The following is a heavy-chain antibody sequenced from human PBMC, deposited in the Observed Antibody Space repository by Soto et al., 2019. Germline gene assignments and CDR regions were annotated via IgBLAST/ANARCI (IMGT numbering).Heavy chain of an antibody. CDR1: GCSFTTYW. V-gene: IGHV5-51*01. CDR3: ARHKKISDRKNYFAY. J-gene: IGHJ4*02. Sequence: GDPLRISWQASGCSFTTYWIGWVRPMPGKGLEWMGIIYPGDSDTRYSPSFQGQVTISADKSISTAYLQWSSLKASDTAMYYRARHKKISDRKNYFAYWGQRPQFTVS. CDR2: IYPGDSDT.